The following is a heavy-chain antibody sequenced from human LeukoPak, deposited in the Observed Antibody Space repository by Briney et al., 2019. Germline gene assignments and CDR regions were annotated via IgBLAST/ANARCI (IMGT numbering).Heavy chain of an antibody. CDR1: GFTLSSYA. D-gene: IGHD3-16*01. CDR3: VRDFAWAFDY. Sequence: GGSLRLSCAASGFTLSSYAMSWVRQAPGKGLEWISYIHTSGNSIYYADSVKGRFTISGDTARSSVYLQMNTLGAEDTAVYYCVRDFAWAFDYWGQGTLVTVSS. CDR2: IHTSGNSI. V-gene: IGHV3-48*01. J-gene: IGHJ4*02.